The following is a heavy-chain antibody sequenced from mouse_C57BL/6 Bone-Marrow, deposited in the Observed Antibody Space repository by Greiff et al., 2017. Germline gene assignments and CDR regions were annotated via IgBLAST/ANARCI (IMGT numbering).Heavy chain of an antibody. CDR1: GFTFSSYA. D-gene: IGHD1-1*01. V-gene: IGHV5-4*01. Sequence: EVKLMESGGGLVKPGGSLKLSCAASGFTFSSYAMSWVRQTPEQRLEWVATISAGGSYTYYPDNVKGRFTISRDNAKNNLYLQMSHLKSEDTALYYCARDGPFYYGSSPFAYWGQGTLVTVSA. J-gene: IGHJ3*01. CDR2: ISAGGSYT. CDR3: ARDGPFYYGSSPFAY.